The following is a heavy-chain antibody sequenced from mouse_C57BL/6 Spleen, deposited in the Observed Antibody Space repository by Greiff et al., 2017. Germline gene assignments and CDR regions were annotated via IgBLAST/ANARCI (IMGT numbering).Heavy chain of an antibody. CDR1: GYTFTSYW. CDR3: ARYGYGGYYAMDY. V-gene: IGHV1-69*01. J-gene: IGHJ4*01. Sequence: QVQLQQPGAELVMPGASVKLSCKASGYTFTSYWMHWVKQRPGQGLEWIGEIDPSYSYTNYNQKFKGKSTLTVDKSSSTAYMQLSSLTSEDSAVYYCARYGYGGYYAMDYWGQGTSVTVSS. D-gene: IGHD2-2*01. CDR2: IDPSYSYT.